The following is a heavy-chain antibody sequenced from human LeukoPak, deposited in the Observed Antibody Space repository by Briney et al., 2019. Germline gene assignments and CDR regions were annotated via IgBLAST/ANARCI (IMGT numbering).Heavy chain of an antibody. CDR1: GFRFSSCW. J-gene: IGHJ4*02. CDR3: AKDWGYGEAGIDF. V-gene: IGHV3-7*04. D-gene: IGHD3-16*01. Sequence: HPGGSLRLPCAASGFRFSSCWMSWVRQAPGKGLEWVAIIKGDGSEKAYVDSVKGRFSISRDNAENSVYLQMSSLRAEDTAVYYCAKDWGYGEAGIDFWGQGTLVTVSS. CDR2: IKGDGSEK.